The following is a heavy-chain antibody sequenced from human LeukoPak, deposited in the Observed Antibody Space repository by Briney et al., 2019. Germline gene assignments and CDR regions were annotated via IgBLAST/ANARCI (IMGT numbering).Heavy chain of an antibody. CDR3: ARDFSSWYERPHTGFDY. V-gene: IGHV1-69*13. D-gene: IGHD6-13*01. J-gene: IGHJ4*02. CDR2: IIPIFATA. Sequence: SVKVSCKASGGTFSSYAISWVRQAPGQGLEWMGGIIPIFATANYAQKFQGRVTITADESTSTAYMELSSLRSEDTAVYYCARDFSSWYERPHTGFDYWGQGTLVTVSS. CDR1: GGTFSSYA.